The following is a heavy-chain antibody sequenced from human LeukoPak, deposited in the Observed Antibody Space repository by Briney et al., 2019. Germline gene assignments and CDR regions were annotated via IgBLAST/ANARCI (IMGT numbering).Heavy chain of an antibody. D-gene: IGHD6-13*01. CDR1: GYTFTSYY. CDR3: ASGIAAADTGY. Sequence: ASVKVSCKASGYTFTSYYMHWVRQAPGQGLEWMGIINPSGGSTSYAQRFQGRVTMTRDTSTSTVYMELSSLRSEDTAVYYCASGIAAADTGYWGQGTLVTVSS. J-gene: IGHJ4*02. V-gene: IGHV1-46*01. CDR2: INPSGGST.